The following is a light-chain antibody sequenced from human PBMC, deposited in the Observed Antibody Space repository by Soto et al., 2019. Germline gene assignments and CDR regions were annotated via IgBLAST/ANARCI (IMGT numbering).Light chain of an antibody. J-gene: IGLJ1*01. CDR3: CSYAGDFYV. CDR1: TSDVGGYDY. Sequence: QSVLTQPRSVSGSPGQSVAISCTGTTSDVGGYDYVSWYQQHPGKATELIIFDVTKRPSGVPDRFSGSKSGNTASLTISGLQAEDEADYFCCSYAGDFYVFGSGTKVTVL. V-gene: IGLV2-11*01. CDR2: DVT.